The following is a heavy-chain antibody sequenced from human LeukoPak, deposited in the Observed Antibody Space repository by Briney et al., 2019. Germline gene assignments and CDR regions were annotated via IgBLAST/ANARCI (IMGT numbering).Heavy chain of an antibody. Sequence: SETLSLTCTVSGGSISSYYWSWIRQPPGKELEWIGYIYYSGRTYYNPSLKSRVTISVDTSKNQFSLSLSSVTAADTAVYYCARTISDSSGYYYSDYRGQGTLVTVSS. CDR3: ARTISDSSGYYYSDY. V-gene: IGHV4-59*08. D-gene: IGHD3-22*01. CDR1: GGSISSYY. CDR2: IYYSGRT. J-gene: IGHJ4*02.